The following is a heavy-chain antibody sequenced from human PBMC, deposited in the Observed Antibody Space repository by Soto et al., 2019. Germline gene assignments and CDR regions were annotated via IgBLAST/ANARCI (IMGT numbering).Heavy chain of an antibody. J-gene: IGHJ6*03. V-gene: IGHV4-59*12. CDR2: IYYTGST. CDR3: ARLYRDYMDV. Sequence: SETLSLTCTVSGGSFTSYYWSCIRQPPGKGLEWLGYIYYTGSTNYNPSLKSRVSISVDTSKNQFSLKLSSVTAADTAVYYCARLYRDYMDVWGKGTTVTVSS. CDR1: GGSFTSYY.